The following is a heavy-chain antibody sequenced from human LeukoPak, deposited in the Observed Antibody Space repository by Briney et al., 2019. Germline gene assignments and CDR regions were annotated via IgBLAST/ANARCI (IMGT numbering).Heavy chain of an antibody. CDR2: IYPGDSDT. CDR1: GYSFTSYW. V-gene: IGHV5-51*01. J-gene: IGHJ5*02. D-gene: IGHD5-12*01. CDR3: ARLRGYSGYEFDP. Sequence: LGEPLKISCKGSGYSFTSYWIGGVRQIPGKGLEWMGIIYPGDSDTRYSPSFQGQVTTSADTPISTAYLQWSSLQASDPAMYYCARLRGYSGYEFDPWGQGTLVTVSS.